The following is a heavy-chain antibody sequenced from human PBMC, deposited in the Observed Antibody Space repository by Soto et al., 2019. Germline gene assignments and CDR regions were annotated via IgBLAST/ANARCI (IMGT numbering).Heavy chain of an antibody. J-gene: IGHJ6*02. CDR3: ARRIAAAGGYYYYAFDV. CDR2: IDPIDSKT. V-gene: IGHV5-10-1*01. D-gene: IGHD6-13*01. CDR1: GYNFDTYW. Sequence: GESLKISCKGSGYNFDTYWINWVRQTPGKGLEWMGRIDPIDSKTKYSPSLEGHITISDDKSISTTYLQWSSLKASDTAIYYCARRIAAAGGYYYYAFDVWGQGTAVTVSS.